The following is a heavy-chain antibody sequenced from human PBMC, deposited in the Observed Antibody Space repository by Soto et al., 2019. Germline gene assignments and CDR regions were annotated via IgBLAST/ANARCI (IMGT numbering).Heavy chain of an antibody. V-gene: IGHV1-18*01. Sequence: QVQLVQSGAEVKKPGASVKVSCKASGYTFTSYGLSWVRQAPGQGLEWMGRISAYNYNKNYATKLQGRVTTATGTPTSTAYMELRSLRSDDTAVYYFAIGVGALGHWFDPWGQGTLVPVSS. CDR1: GYTFTSYG. J-gene: IGHJ5*02. D-gene: IGHD1-26*01. CDR3: AIGVGALGHWFDP. CDR2: ISAYNYNK.